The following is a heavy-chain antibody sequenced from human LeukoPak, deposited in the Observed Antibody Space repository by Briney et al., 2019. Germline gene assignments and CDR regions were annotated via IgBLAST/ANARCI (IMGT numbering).Heavy chain of an antibody. J-gene: IGHJ4*02. D-gene: IGHD6-19*01. CDR3: ARDRYSSGWYIFGYDY. V-gene: IGHV3-23*01. CDR1: GFTFSSYG. CDR2: ISGSGGST. Sequence: GGTLRLSCAASGFTFSSYGMSWVRQAPGKGLEWVSAISGSGGSTYYADSVKGRFTISRDNAKNSLYLQMNSLRAEDTAVYYCARDRYSSGWYIFGYDYWGQGTLVTVSS.